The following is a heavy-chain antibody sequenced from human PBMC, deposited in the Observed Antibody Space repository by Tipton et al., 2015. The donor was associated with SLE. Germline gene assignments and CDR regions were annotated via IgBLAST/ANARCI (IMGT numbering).Heavy chain of an antibody. CDR1: GGSITVYY. CDR3: ARLPDYFDH. CDR2: VSYSGST. J-gene: IGHJ4*02. V-gene: IGHV4-59*01. Sequence: TLSLTCSVSGGSITVYYWSWVRQPPGKGLEWIGYVSYSGSTNYNPSLQSRVTISVDTSKNQFSLKLRSVTAADTAVYYCARLPDYFDHWGQGALVTVPS.